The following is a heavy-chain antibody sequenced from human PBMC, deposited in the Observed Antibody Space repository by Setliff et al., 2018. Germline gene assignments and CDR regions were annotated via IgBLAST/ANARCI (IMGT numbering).Heavy chain of an antibody. J-gene: IGHJ2*01. Sequence: SETLSLTCAAYGVTFSDAYRTWPRQPPGQALEWVAEITHRGSTTYNPSLKSRVTISVDTSKDQFSLKVISMKAADTALYYCARNPDFVQYGFDLWGRGTLVTVSS. D-gene: IGHD3-16*01. CDR1: GVTFSDAY. V-gene: IGHV4-34*01. CDR2: ITHRGST. CDR3: ARNPDFVQYGFDL.